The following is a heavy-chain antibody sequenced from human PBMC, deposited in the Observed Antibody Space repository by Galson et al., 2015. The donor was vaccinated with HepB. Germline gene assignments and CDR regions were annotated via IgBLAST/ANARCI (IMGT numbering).Heavy chain of an antibody. Sequence: SLRLSCAASGFTFSSYGMHWVRQAPGKGLEWVAVIWYDGSNKYYADSVKGRFTISRDNSKNTLYLQMNSLRAEDTAVYYCARSGRDYDFWSGYYGATTFDYWGQGTLVTVSS. V-gene: IGHV3-33*01. J-gene: IGHJ4*02. D-gene: IGHD3-3*01. CDR3: ARSGRDYDFWSGYYGATTFDY. CDR1: GFTFSSYG. CDR2: IWYDGSNK.